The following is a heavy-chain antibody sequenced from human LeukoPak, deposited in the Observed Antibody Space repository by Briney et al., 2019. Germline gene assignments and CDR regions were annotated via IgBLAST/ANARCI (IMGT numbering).Heavy chain of an antibody. D-gene: IGHD6-19*01. V-gene: IGHV3-30-3*01. CDR1: GFNSSTYA. CDR3: ARDPYSSAHFDY. CDR2: ISYDGSNK. J-gene: IGHJ4*02. Sequence: GGSLRLSCAASGFNSSTYAMHWVRQAPGKGLEWVAVISYDGSNKYYADSVKGRFTISRDNSKNTLYLQMNSLRAEGTAVYNCARDPYSSAHFDYWGQGTLVTVSS.